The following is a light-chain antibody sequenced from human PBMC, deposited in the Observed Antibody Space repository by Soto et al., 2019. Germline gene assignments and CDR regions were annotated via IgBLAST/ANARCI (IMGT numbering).Light chain of an antibody. J-gene: IGLJ3*02. CDR3: SSYTTSGTPV. V-gene: IGLV2-14*01. CDR1: SSDVGGYNY. CDR2: EVS. Sequence: QSALTQPASVSGSPGQSITISCTGTSSDVGGYNYLSWYQQHPGKAPRVMIYEVSNRPSGVSNRFSGSKFGNTASLTISGLQAEDEADYFCSSYTTSGTPVFGGGTQLTVL.